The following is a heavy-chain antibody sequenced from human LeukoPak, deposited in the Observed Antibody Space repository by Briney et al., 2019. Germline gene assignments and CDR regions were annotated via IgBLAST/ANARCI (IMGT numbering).Heavy chain of an antibody. Sequence: GGSLRLSCAASGFTFSSYAMSWVRQAPGKGLEWVSAISGSGGSTYYADSVKGRFTISRDNSKNTLYLQMNSLRAEDTAVYYCAKGRQFCSSPSCYTPPPYWGQGTLVTVSS. CDR3: AKGRQFCSSPSCYTPPPY. CDR1: GFTFSSYA. J-gene: IGHJ4*02. CDR2: ISGSGGST. V-gene: IGHV3-23*01. D-gene: IGHD2-2*02.